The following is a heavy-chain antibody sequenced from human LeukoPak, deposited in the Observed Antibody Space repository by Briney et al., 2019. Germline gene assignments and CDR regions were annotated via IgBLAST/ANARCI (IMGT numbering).Heavy chain of an antibody. CDR2: VSSSGAAT. J-gene: IGHJ4*02. V-gene: IGHV3-23*01. CDR1: GFTFSLSA. Sequence: PGGSLRLSCAASGFTFSLSAMTWVRQPPGKGLEWVATVSSSGAATYYADSVKGRFSIPRDNSKNTVSLEMGNLRTDDTAIYYCAKEAFRPALLDFWGQGSLVTVSS. D-gene: IGHD2-21*01. CDR3: AKEAFRPALLDF.